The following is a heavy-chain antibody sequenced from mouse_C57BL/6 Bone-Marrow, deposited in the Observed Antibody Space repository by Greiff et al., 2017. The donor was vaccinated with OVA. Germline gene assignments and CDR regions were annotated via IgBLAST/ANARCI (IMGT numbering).Heavy chain of an antibody. CDR3: ARDYGSSYRYFDV. CDR2: IHTNSGST. D-gene: IGHD1-1*01. V-gene: IGHV1-64*01. Sequence: QVQLQQPGAELVKPGASVKLSCKASGYTFTSYWMHWVKQRPGQGLEWIGMIHTNSGSTNYNEQFQSKATLTVDKSSSTAYMQLSSLTSEDSAVYYCARDYGSSYRYFDVWGTGTTVTVSS. CDR1: GYTFTSYW. J-gene: IGHJ1*03.